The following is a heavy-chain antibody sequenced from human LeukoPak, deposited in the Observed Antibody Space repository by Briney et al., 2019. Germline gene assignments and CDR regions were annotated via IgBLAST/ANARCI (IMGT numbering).Heavy chain of an antibody. D-gene: IGHD3-3*01. CDR1: GGSISTYY. CDR2: IYYSGST. CDR3: ARAILSGYPDS. V-gene: IGHV4-59*01. Sequence: TSETLSLTCSVSGGSISTYYWTWIRQPPGKGLEWIGYIYYSGSTNYNPSLESRVTISLDTSKNQFSLKLSSVTAADTAVYYCARAILSGYPDSWGQGTLVIVFS. J-gene: IGHJ4*02.